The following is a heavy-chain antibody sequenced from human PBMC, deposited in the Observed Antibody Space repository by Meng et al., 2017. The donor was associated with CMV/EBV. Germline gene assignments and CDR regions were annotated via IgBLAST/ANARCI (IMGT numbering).Heavy chain of an antibody. CDR2: IYYSGST. V-gene: IGHV4-39*07. CDR1: GASISSSSYY. CDR3: ASSLTYPDY. Sequence: QRQLRESGPGRVKPSETRSLSCTVSGASISSSSYYWGWIRQPPGKGLEWIGSIYYSGSTYYNPSLKSRVTISVDTSKNQFSLKLSSVTAADTAVYYCASSLTYPDYWGQGTLVTVSS. J-gene: IGHJ4*02. D-gene: IGHD2-15*01.